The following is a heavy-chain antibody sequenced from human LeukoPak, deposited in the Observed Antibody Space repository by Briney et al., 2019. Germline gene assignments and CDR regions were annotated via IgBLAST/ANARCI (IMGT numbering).Heavy chain of an antibody. CDR1: GYTFTGYH. CDR2: INPNSGGT. V-gene: IGHV1-2*02. D-gene: IGHD2-2*01. CDR3: ARGEVVVVPAAMQNY. Sequence: GASVKVSCKASGYTFTGYHMHWVRQAPGQGLEWMGWINPNSGGTNYAQKFQGRVTMTRDTSISTAYMELSRLRSDDTAVYYCARGEVVVVPAAMQNYWGQGTLVTVSS. J-gene: IGHJ4*02.